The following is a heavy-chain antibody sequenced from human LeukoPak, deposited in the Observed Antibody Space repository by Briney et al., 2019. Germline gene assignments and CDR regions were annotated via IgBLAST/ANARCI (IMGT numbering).Heavy chain of an antibody. CDR2: ISGNGLSS. CDR3: ARSTEGTAHFDY. Sequence: GGSLRLSCATSEFIFSSYEMHWVRQTPGRGLEYVSGISGNGLSSYYAISVKDRFTISRDNSKNTLHLHMGSLKTEDMAVYYCARSTEGTAHFDYWGQGTLVIVSS. CDR1: EFIFSSYE. D-gene: IGHD1-7*01. V-gene: IGHV3-64*01. J-gene: IGHJ4*02.